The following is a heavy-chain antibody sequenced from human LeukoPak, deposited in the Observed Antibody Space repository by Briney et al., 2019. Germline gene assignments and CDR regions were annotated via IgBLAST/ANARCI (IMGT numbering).Heavy chain of an antibody. J-gene: IGHJ4*02. CDR2: ISWNSGSI. Sequence: GKSLRLSCAASGFTFDDYAMHWVRQPAGKGLEWVAGISWNSGSIGYADSVKGRFTISRDNAKNSLYLQMNSLRAEDTALYYCAKDMRGQGGNAFDYWGQGALVTVSS. CDR3: AKDMRGQGGNAFDY. CDR1: GFTFDDYA. D-gene: IGHD4-23*01. V-gene: IGHV3-9*01.